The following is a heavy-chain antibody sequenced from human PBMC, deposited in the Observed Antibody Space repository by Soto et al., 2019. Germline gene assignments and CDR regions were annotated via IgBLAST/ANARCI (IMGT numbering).Heavy chain of an antibody. V-gene: IGHV3-33*01. CDR1: GFTFSSYG. D-gene: IGHD6-19*01. CDR2: IWYDGSNK. Sequence: QVQLVESGGGVVQPGRSLRLSCAASGFTFSSYGMHWVRQAPGKGLEWVAVIWYDGSNKYYADSVKGRFTISRDNSKNTLYLQMNSLRAEDTAVYYCARDDIAVAFIFHYWGQGTLVTVSS. CDR3: ARDDIAVAFIFHY. J-gene: IGHJ4*02.